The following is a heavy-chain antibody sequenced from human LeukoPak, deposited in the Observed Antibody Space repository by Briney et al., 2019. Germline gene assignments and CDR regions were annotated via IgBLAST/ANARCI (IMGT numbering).Heavy chain of an antibody. CDR2: IIPIFGTP. J-gene: IGHJ4*02. D-gene: IGHD6-13*01. CDR3: AREGPRGQQLVPYYFDY. CDR1: GGTFSSYA. Sequence: SVKVSCKASGGTFSSYAISWVRQAPGQGLEWMGGIIPIFGTPNYAQKFQGRVTIITDESTSTAYMELSSLRSEDTAVYYCAREGPRGQQLVPYYFDYWGQGTLVTVSS. V-gene: IGHV1-69*05.